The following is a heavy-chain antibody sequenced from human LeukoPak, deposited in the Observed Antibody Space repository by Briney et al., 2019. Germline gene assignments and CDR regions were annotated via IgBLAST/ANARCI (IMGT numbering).Heavy chain of an antibody. J-gene: IGHJ3*02. Sequence: SVKASCKASGGTFSSYAISWVRQAPGQGLEWMGGIIPIFGTASYAQKFQGRVAITTDESTNTAYMELSSLRSEDTAVYYCARGGLAAGTDFDIWGQGTMVTVSS. D-gene: IGHD6-13*01. V-gene: IGHV1-69*05. CDR2: IIPIFGTA. CDR3: ARGGLAAGTDFDI. CDR1: GGTFSSYA.